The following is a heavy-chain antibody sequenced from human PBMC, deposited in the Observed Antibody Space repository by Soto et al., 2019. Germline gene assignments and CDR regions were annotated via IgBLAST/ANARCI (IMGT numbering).Heavy chain of an antibody. Sequence: SETLSLTCTVSGGSVSSYYWSWIRQPAGKGLEWIGRIYTSGSTNYNPSLKSRVTMSVDTSKNQFSLKLSSVTAADTAVYYCARDIVVVPAANYYYYGMDVWGQGTTVTVSS. J-gene: IGHJ6*02. V-gene: IGHV4-4*07. CDR1: GGSVSSYY. CDR2: IYTSGST. CDR3: ARDIVVVPAANYYYYGMDV. D-gene: IGHD2-2*01.